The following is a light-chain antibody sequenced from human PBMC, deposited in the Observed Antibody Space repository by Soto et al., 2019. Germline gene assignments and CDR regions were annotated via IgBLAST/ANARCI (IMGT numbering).Light chain of an antibody. J-gene: IGKJ3*01. Sequence: IVLTQPLGTLSLSAGERTTLSSRASQSVSSSCLAWCQHKHGQAPRLLIYGASIRATGIPDRFSGSRSGPDFTLPIIRLEPDDFAVYYGQQLGSSLLAFGAGNKGD. CDR1: QSVSSSC. V-gene: IGKV3-20*01. CDR2: GAS. CDR3: QQLGSSLLA.